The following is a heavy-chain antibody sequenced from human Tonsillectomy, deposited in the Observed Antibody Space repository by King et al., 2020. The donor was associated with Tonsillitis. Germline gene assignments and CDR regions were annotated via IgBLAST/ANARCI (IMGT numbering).Heavy chain of an antibody. Sequence: VQLVESGGDLVQPGGSMILSCAASGFTLSKYWMSWVRQAPGEGLEWVGNIKPDGSETHYAASVEGRFTISRDNAKNSLYLQMNSLSAEDTAVYYCARDGEVKNWDTFDCWGQGTLVTVSS. D-gene: IGHD1/OR15-1a*01. CDR1: GFTLSKYW. CDR3: ARDGEVKNWDTFDC. V-gene: IGHV3-7*01. J-gene: IGHJ4*02. CDR2: IKPDGSET.